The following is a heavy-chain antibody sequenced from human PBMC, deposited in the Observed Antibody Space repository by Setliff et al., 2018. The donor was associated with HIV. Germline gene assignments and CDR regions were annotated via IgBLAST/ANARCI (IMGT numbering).Heavy chain of an antibody. J-gene: IGHJ2*01. Sequence: PGGSLRLSCEASGFTFSSYWMIWVRQAPEKGLEWVANINQDGSEKQYVEGRFTISRDNAKNSLYLQMNSLRAEDTAVYYCARDYSSSWYFDLWGRGTLVTVSS. CDR1: GFTFSSYW. CDR2: INQDGSEK. V-gene: IGHV3-7*01. D-gene: IGHD6-13*01. CDR3: ARDYSSSWYFDL.